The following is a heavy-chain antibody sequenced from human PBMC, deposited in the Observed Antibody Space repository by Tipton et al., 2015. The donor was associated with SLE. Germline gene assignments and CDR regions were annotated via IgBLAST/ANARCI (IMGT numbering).Heavy chain of an antibody. CDR1: GGSISSSSYY. J-gene: IGHJ2*01. V-gene: IGHV4-39*07. Sequence: TLSLTCTVSGGSISSSSYYWGWIRQPPGKGLEWIGSIYTSGSTNYNPSLKSRVTMSVDTSKNQFSLKLSSVTAADTAVYYCASGSFFDLWGRGTLVTVSS. CDR2: IYTSGST. CDR3: ASGSFFDL.